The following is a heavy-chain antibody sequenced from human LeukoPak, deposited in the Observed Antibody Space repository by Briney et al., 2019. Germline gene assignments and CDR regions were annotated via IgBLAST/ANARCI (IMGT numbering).Heavy chain of an antibody. D-gene: IGHD4-23*01. V-gene: IGHV1-2*02. CDR3: ARDESVVPLFDY. Sequence: ASVKVSCKASGYTFTGYYMHWVRQAPGRGLEWMGWINPNSGGTNYAQKFQGRVTMTRDTPISTAYMELSRLRSDDTAVYYCARDESVVPLFDYWGQGTLVTVSS. J-gene: IGHJ4*02. CDR1: GYTFTGYY. CDR2: INPNSGGT.